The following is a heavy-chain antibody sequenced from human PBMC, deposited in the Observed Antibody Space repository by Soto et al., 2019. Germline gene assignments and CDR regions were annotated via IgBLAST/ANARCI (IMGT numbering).Heavy chain of an antibody. CDR2: IYSGGST. J-gene: IGHJ4*02. CDR3: ARDRRWAIDY. D-gene: IGHD6-13*01. CDR1: GFTVSSNY. V-gene: IGHV3-53*01. Sequence: GGSLRLSCAASGFTVSSNYMSWVRQAPGKGLEWVSVIYSGGSTYYADSVKGRFTISRDNAKNSLYLQINSLRDEDTAVYYCARDRRWAIDYWGQGTLVTGSS.